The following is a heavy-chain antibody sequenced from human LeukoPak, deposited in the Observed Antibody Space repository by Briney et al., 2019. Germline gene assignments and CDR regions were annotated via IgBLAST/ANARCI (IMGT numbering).Heavy chain of an antibody. Sequence: SVKVSCKASGGTFSSYAISWVRQAPGQGLEWMGGIIPIFGTANYAQKFQGRVTITADESTSTAYMELSSLRSEDTAVYYCARGPYYYDSSGTPGAFDIWGQGTMVTVSS. J-gene: IGHJ3*02. D-gene: IGHD3-22*01. CDR3: ARGPYYYDSSGTPGAFDI. CDR1: GGTFSSYA. CDR2: IIPIFGTA. V-gene: IGHV1-69*13.